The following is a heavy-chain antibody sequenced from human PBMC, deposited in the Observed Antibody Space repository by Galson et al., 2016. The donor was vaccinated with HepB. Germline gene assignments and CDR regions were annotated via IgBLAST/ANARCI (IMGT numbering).Heavy chain of an antibody. V-gene: IGHV1-46*01. D-gene: IGHD1-26*01. Sequence: SVKVSCKASGYHFIPYNMHWVRQAPGQGLEWMGMTHTNVGTTTYAQKFQGRVTMTWDTSRNTVYMELSSLRSEDSAVYFCARDSWGADAWGQGTLVTVSS. CDR1: GYHFIPYN. CDR2: THTNVGTT. J-gene: IGHJ5*02. CDR3: ARDSWGADA.